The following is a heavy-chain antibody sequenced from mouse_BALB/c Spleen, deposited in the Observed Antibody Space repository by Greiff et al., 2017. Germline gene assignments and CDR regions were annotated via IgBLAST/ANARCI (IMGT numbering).Heavy chain of an antibody. J-gene: IGHJ2*01. CDR2: ISYSGST. D-gene: IGHD2-14*01. Sequence: EVKLQESGPSLVKPSQTLSLTCSVTGDSITSGYWNWIRKFPGNKLEYMGYISYSGSTYYNPSLKSRISITRDTSKNQYYLQLNSVTTEDTATYYCARWGYRYDGDVYFDYWGQGTTLTVSS. CDR3: ARWGYRYDGDVYFDY. CDR1: GDSITSGY. V-gene: IGHV3-8*02.